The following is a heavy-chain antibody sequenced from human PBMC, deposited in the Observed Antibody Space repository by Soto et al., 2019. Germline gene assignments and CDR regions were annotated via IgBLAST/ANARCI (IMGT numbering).Heavy chain of an antibody. CDR2: IYYSGST. CDR3: ARLRRNIPDVFDI. D-gene: IGHD3-16*01. Sequence: PSETMSLTCTVFGGSISSGDYYWSWIRQPPGKGLEWIGYIYYSGSTNYNPSLKSRVTISVDTSKNQFSLKLSSVTAADTAVYYCARLRRNIPDVFDIWGQGTMVTVSS. CDR1: GGSISSGDYY. J-gene: IGHJ3*02. V-gene: IGHV4-61*08.